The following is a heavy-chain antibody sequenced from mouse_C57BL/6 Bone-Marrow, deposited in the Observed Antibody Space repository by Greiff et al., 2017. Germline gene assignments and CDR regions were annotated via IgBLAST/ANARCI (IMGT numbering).Heavy chain of an antibody. CDR1: GYTFTSYW. Sequence: QVQLQQPGAELVRPGTSVTLSCKASGYTFTSYWLHWVKQRPGQGLEWIGVIDPSDSYTNYNQKFKGKATLTVDTSSSTAYMQLSSLTSEDSAVYYCARDGSSYAFDYWGQGTTLTVSS. D-gene: IGHD1-1*01. CDR2: IDPSDSYT. CDR3: ARDGSSYAFDY. V-gene: IGHV1-59*01. J-gene: IGHJ2*01.